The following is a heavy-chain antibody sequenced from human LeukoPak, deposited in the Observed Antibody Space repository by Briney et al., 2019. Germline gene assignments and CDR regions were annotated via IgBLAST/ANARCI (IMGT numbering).Heavy chain of an antibody. CDR3: ARVPWAYDILRGWYFAL. J-gene: IGHJ2*01. CDR1: GGSISSYY. Sequence: SETLSLTCTVAGGSISSYYWSWIRHPPGKGLEWIGYIYYSGSTNYNPSLKSRVTISVDTSTNQFSLKLSSVTAADTAVYYCARVPWAYDILRGWYFALWGRGPLVTVSS. CDR2: IYYSGST. D-gene: IGHD3-9*01. V-gene: IGHV4-59*01.